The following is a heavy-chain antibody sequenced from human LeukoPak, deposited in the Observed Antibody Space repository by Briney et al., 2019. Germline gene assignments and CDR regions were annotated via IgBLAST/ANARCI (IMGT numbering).Heavy chain of an antibody. CDR2: IIPIFGTA. CDR3: ASLGDFWSGYYYMDV. J-gene: IGHJ6*03. CDR1: GGTFSSYA. V-gene: IGHV1-69*13. Sequence: SVKVSCKASGGTFSSYAISRVRQAPGQGLEWMGGIIPIFGTANYAQKFQGRVTITADESTSTAYMELSSLRSEDTAVYYCASLGDFWSGYYYMDVWGKGTTVTVSS. D-gene: IGHD3-3*01.